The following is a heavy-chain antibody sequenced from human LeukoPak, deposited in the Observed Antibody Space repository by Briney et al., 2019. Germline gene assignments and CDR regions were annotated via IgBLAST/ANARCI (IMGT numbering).Heavy chain of an antibody. CDR3: ARGGGSYVLDY. D-gene: IGHD1-26*01. CDR2: INHSGST. J-gene: IGHJ4*02. CDR1: GGSFSGYY. V-gene: IGHV4-34*01. Sequence: SETLSLTCAVYGGSFSGYYWSWIRQPPGKGLEWIGEINHSGSTNYNPSLKSRVTMSVDTSKNQFSLKLSSVTAADTAVYYCARGGGSYVLDYWGQGTLVTVSS.